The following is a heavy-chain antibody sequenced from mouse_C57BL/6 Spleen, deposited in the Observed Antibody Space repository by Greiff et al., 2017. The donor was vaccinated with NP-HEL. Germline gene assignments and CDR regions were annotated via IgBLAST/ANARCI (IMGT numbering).Heavy chain of an antibody. J-gene: IGHJ2*01. D-gene: IGHD2-3*01. CDR3: ARVDGYSYYFDY. CDR2: ISSGSSTI. Sequence: EVQGVESGGGLVKPGGSLKLSCAASGFTFSDYGMHWVRQAPEKGLEWVAYISSGSSTIYYADTVKGRFTISRDNAKNTLFVQMTSLRSEDTAMYYCARVDGYSYYFDYWGQGTTLTVSS. V-gene: IGHV5-17*01. CDR1: GFTFSDYG.